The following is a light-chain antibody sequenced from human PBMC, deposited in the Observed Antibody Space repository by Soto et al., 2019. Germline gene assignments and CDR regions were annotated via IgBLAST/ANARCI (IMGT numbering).Light chain of an antibody. CDR2: AAS. CDR1: QGISSY. Sequence: AIRMTQSPSSFSASTGDRVTITCRASQGISSYLAWYQQKPGKAPKLLIYAASTLQSVVPSRFSGSGSVTDFTLTISCLQSEDFATYYCQQYYSYPPWTFGQGTKVDIK. CDR3: QQYYSYPPWT. V-gene: IGKV1-8*01. J-gene: IGKJ1*01.